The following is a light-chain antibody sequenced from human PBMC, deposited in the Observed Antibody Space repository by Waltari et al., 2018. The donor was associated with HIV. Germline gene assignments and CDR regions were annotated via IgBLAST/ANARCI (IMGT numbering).Light chain of an antibody. Sequence: QSALTQPASVSGSPGQSITISCTGTSSDLRIYNSVSWYQHHPGQAPKVIIYEVSNRPSGVSSRFSGSISANTASLTISGLQAEDEAVYFCASYISSSSPEFGGGTKVTVL. CDR2: EVS. V-gene: IGLV2-14*01. CDR1: SSDLRIYNS. CDR3: ASYISSSSPE. J-gene: IGLJ3*02.